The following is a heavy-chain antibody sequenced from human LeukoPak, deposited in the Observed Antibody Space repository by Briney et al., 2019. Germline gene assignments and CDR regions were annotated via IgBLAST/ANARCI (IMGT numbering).Heavy chain of an antibody. D-gene: IGHD3-10*01. J-gene: IGHJ6*02. CDR2: ISAYNGNT. V-gene: IGHV1-18*01. Sequence: AASVKVSCKASGYTFTSYGISWVRQAPGQGLEWMRWISAYNGNTNYAQKLQGRVTMTRDTSISTAYMELSRLRSDDTAVYYCARDQYYGSGHFSNYYYYGMDVWGQGTTVTVSS. CDR1: GYTFTSYG. CDR3: ARDQYYGSGHFSNYYYYGMDV.